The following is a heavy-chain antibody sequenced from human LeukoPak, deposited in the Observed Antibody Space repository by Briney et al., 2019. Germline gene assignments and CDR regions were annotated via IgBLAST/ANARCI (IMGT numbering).Heavy chain of an antibody. V-gene: IGHV3-23*01. CDR2: IGGTGDST. Sequence: GASLRLSCVAFGFTFSSHAMCWVRQAPRRGLEWVSCIGGTGDSTYYADSVKGRFTISRDNSKNTLYLQMNSRRAEDTSVYYCTRRGRESNGWGLFDYWGQGTLVTVSS. CDR3: TRRGRESNGWGLFDY. J-gene: IGHJ4*02. CDR1: GFTFSSHA. D-gene: IGHD6-19*01.